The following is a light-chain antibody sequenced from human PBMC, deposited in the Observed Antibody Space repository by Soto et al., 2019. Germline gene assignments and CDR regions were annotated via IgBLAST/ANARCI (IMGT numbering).Light chain of an antibody. V-gene: IGKV1-5*01. CDR1: QSISSW. J-gene: IGKJ1*01. Sequence: DIQMTQSPSTLSASVGDRVTITCRASQSISSWLAWYQQKPEKAPKLLIYDASSLESGVASRFSGSGSGTEFTLTISSLQPDDFATYYCQQYNSYSWTFGQGTKVDIK. CDR3: QQYNSYSWT. CDR2: DAS.